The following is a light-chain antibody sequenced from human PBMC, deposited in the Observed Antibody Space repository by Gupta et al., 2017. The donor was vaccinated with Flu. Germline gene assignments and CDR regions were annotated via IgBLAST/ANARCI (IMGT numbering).Light chain of an antibody. J-gene: IGKJ2*01. CDR2: GGC. CDR1: QFINNY. CDR3: QQAHSFPYT. Sequence: PSSVSASVRDRVTITCRARQFINNYLAWYQQNPGMAPKFLIYGGCTVESGVPSRFSGSGSGTEFTLTINNLQPEDFVTYYCQQAHSFPYTFGQGTNVEIK. V-gene: IGKV1-12*01.